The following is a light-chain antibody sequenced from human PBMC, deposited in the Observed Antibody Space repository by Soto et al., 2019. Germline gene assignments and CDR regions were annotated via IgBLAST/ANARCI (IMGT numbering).Light chain of an antibody. CDR1: STDIGHYNH. J-gene: IGLJ1*01. Sequence: QSALTQPASVSWSPGQSITISCTGTSTDIGHYNHVSWYQQHPGKAPKVMIYDVTNRPSGISNRFSGSKSGNTASLTISGLQAEDEADYYCCSFTVSATYDFGTGTKVTVL. CDR3: CSFTVSATYD. V-gene: IGLV2-14*03. CDR2: DVT.